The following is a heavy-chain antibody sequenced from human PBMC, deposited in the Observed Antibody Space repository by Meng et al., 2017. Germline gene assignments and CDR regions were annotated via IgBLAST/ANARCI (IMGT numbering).Heavy chain of an antibody. CDR3: APRFYDTTDHHSLDH. D-gene: IGHD2/OR15-2a*01. Sequence: HVYRVKSGDAEKKPGGSVTEVSENSGYNSIGYYMNSVRQAAGRQVEWMGRINHHNDGTAYAQPFLERVTFMTAKSSRSVYMQLRRLQSADTAVFYCAPRFYDTTDHHSLDHWGQGTLVTVSS. CDR1: GYNSIGYY. CDR2: INHHNDGT. V-gene: IGHV1-2*06. J-gene: IGHJ4*02.